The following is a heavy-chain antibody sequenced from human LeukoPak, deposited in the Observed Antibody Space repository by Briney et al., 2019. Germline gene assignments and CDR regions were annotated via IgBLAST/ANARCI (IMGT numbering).Heavy chain of an antibody. J-gene: IGHJ6*03. CDR3: ARGIMTPYYMDV. CDR1: GFTFSSYA. Sequence: GGSLRLSCAASGFTFSSYAMTWVRQAPGKGLEWVSAISSTGAATYYADSVKGRFTISRDNSRNTLYLQMNSLRAEDTAVYYCARGIMTPYYMDVWGKGTTVTVSS. CDR2: ISSTGAAT. D-gene: IGHD3-16*01. V-gene: IGHV3-23*01.